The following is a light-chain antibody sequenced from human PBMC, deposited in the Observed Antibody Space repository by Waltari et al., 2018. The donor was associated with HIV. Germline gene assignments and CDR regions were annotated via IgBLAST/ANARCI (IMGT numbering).Light chain of an antibody. CDR1: QRVRSK. J-gene: IGKJ4*01. CDR2: DAS. Sequence: IETTQYPATLSVSPGESDTISSRSSQRVRSKLAWYMQKPGQAPRLLIYDASTRATGIPARFSGSGSGTEFTLTISSLQSADFAVYYCQQYHNWPPVTFGGGTKVEIK. CDR3: QQYHNWPPVT. V-gene: IGKV3-15*01.